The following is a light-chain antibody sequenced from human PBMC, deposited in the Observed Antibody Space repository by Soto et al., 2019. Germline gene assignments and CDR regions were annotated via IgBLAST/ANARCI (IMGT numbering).Light chain of an antibody. V-gene: IGLV2-11*01. Sequence: QSAVTQPRSVSGSPGQSVTVSCTGTSSDVGGYNYVSWYQQYPGKAPKLIIYDVTRRPSGVPDRFSGSKSGNTASLTISGLQAEDEADYYCCSYAGRYVFGSGTKLTVL. CDR3: CSYAGRYV. CDR1: SSDVGGYNY. J-gene: IGLJ1*01. CDR2: DVT.